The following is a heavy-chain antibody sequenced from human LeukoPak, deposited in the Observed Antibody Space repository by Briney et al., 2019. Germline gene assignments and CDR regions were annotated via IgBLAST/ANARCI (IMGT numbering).Heavy chain of an antibody. CDR2: IYYSGST. Sequence: SETLSLTCTVSGGSISSYYWSWIRQPPGKGLEWIGYIYYSGSTNYNPSLKSRVTISVDTSKNQFSLKLSSVTAADTAVYYCARLSSSWYLYFDYWGQGTLVTVSS. J-gene: IGHJ4*02. D-gene: IGHD6-13*01. V-gene: IGHV4-59*08. CDR1: GGSISSYY. CDR3: ARLSSSWYLYFDY.